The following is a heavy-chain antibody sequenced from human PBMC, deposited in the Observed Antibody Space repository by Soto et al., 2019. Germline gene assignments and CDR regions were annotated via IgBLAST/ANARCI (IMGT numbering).Heavy chain of an antibody. J-gene: IGHJ5*02. Sequence: SETLALTCSVYGGSINRGGYFWSWIRQHPGKGLECIGYIYHSGITYYNPSLKSRVTISVDTSKNEFSLQLRSVTAADTAVYFCASTHQSPPGWLGPWGQRTLVTLSS. CDR3: ASTHQSPPGWLGP. CDR2: IYHSGIT. CDR1: GGSINRGGYF. V-gene: IGHV4-31*03.